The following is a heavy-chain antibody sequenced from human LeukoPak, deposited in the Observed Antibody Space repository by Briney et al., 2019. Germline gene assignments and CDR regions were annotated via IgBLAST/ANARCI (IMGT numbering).Heavy chain of an antibody. Sequence: GGSLRLSCAASGFTFSIYSMNWVRQAPGKGLEWVSYISSSNSAIYYADSVKGRFTISRDNANNSLYLQMNSLRAEDAAVYYCARVDYLYGGSIDYWGQGTLVTVSS. CDR3: ARVDYLYGGSIDY. D-gene: IGHD4/OR15-4a*01. CDR2: ISSSNSAI. J-gene: IGHJ4*02. CDR1: GFTFSIYS. V-gene: IGHV3-48*01.